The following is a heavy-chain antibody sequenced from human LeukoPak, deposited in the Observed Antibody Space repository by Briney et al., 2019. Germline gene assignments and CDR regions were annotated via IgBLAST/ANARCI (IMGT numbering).Heavy chain of an antibody. D-gene: IGHD1-7*01. CDR2: ISDTGGST. V-gene: IGHV3-23*01. Sequence: GGSLRLSCAASGFTFSSYAMSWVRQAPGKGLEWVSGISDTGGSTYYGDSVKGRFTISRDNSKNTLYLQMNSLRDEDTAVYYCAREMGTTSDYWGQGTLVTVSS. J-gene: IGHJ4*02. CDR3: AREMGTTSDY. CDR1: GFTFSSYA.